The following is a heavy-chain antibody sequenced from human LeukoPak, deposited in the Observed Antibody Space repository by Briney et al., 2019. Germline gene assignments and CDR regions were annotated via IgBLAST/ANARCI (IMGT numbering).Heavy chain of an antibody. Sequence: PSETLSLTCTVSGGSISSGSYYWSWIRQPAGKGLEWIGYIYYSGSTNYNPSLKSRVTISVDTSKNQFSLKLSSVTAADTAVYYCARDRGQLVPMDWGQGTLVTVSS. CDR1: GGSISSGSYY. J-gene: IGHJ4*02. CDR3: ARDRGQLVPMD. CDR2: IYYSGST. V-gene: IGHV4-61*10. D-gene: IGHD6-13*01.